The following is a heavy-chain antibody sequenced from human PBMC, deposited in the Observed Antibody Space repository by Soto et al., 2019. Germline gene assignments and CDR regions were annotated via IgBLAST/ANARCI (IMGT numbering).Heavy chain of an antibody. V-gene: IGHV4-30-4*01. CDR1: GGSITSGDYY. Sequence: PSETLSLTCTVSGGSITSGDYYWGWIRQPPWKGLEWIGYISYSGTTYYNPSLKSRLTISVGTSKNQFSLNLNSVTAADTAVYYCSRTNYDYVWGSYRFDYWGKGXLVT. CDR2: ISYSGTT. J-gene: IGHJ4*02. D-gene: IGHD3-16*02. CDR3: SRTNYDYVWGSYRFDY.